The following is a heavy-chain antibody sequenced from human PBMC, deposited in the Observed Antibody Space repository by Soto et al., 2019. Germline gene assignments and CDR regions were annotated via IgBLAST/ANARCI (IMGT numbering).Heavy chain of an antibody. V-gene: IGHV2-5*02. D-gene: IGHD3-3*01. CDR2: IYWDDDK. Sequence: QITLNESGPTVVRPTETLTLTCRFSGFSLTTSGVGVGWIRQSPGKAPERLALIYWDDDKRYSASLKSRLTIHKDTSKIQVVLTVSDLDPTDTATYSCAHRVLRTVFGLVTTTAIYFDFWGQGSPVAVSS. CDR1: GFSLTTSGVG. CDR3: AHRVLRTVFGLVTTTAIYFDF. J-gene: IGHJ4*02.